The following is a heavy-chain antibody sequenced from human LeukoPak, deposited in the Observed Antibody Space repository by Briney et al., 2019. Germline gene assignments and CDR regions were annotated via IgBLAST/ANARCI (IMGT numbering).Heavy chain of an antibody. CDR3: AKMARTGNYYYGMDV. D-gene: IGHD5-24*01. CDR2: TNPKSGNT. Sequence: ASVKVSCKASGNTFTSYDINWVRQATGQGLEWMGWTNPKSGNTGYAQRFQGRVSMTSNTSISTAYMELSSLSSDDTAVYYCAKMARTGNYYYGMDVWGQGTTVTVS. J-gene: IGHJ6*02. V-gene: IGHV1-8*01. CDR1: GNTFTSYD.